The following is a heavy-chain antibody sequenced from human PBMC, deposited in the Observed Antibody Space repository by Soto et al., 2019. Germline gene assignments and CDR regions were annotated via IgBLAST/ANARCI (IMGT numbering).Heavy chain of an antibody. CDR2: IYYGGST. Sequence: ASETLSLTCAVSGGSISSGDYSWNWIRQPPGKGLEWIGYIYYGGSTYYNPSLQSRVTMSVDRSRNQFSLKLNSVTAADTAVYYCASVRREYDNSGPVDYWGQGTLVTVSS. V-gene: IGHV4-30-2*01. D-gene: IGHD3-22*01. J-gene: IGHJ4*02. CDR3: ASVRREYDNSGPVDY. CDR1: GGSISSGDYS.